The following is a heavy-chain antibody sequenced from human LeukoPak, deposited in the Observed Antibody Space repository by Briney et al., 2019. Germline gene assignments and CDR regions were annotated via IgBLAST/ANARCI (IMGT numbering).Heavy chain of an antibody. D-gene: IGHD3-10*01. CDR2: ISSSGITR. Sequence: PGGSLRLSCAASGFAFSDYYMSWIRQAPGKGLAWVSYISSSGITRYYADSVKGRFTMSRDNAKNSVHLQMNSLRAEDTAVYYCARDLKGVAHFFEYWGQGILVTVSS. V-gene: IGHV3-11*04. CDR1: GFAFSDYY. CDR3: ARDLKGVAHFFEY. J-gene: IGHJ4*02.